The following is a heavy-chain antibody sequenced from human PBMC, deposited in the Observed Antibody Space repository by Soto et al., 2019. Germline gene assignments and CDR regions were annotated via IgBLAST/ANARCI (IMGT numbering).Heavy chain of an antibody. CDR1: GGTFSSYA. D-gene: IGHD2-8*02. CDR3: ARELVEVINSNADYYGLDV. V-gene: IGHV1-69*13. J-gene: IGHJ6*02. Sequence: SVKVSCKASGGTFSSYAISWVRQAPGQGLEWMGGIIPIFGTANYAQKFQGRVTITADESTSTAYMELSSLRSEDTAVYFCARELVEVINSNADYYGLDVWGQGTTVTVSS. CDR2: IIPIFGTA.